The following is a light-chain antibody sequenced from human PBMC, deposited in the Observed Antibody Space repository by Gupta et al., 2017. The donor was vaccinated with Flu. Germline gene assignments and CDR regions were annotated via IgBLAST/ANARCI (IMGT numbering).Light chain of an antibody. J-gene: IGKJ1*01. CDR1: QSVSSH. CDR2: DTF. CDR3: LRRNEWPWA. V-gene: IGKV3-11*01. Sequence: GQRATLSCIASQSVSSHLAWYKQKPGQAPRIVIYDTFNRASGIPARFSGSGSGTDFTLTMSSLEPDDLAVYYGLRRNEWPWACGQETKVGVK.